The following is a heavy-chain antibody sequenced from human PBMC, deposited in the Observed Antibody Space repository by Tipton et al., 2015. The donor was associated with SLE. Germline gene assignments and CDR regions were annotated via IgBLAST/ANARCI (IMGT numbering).Heavy chain of an antibody. J-gene: IGHJ3*02. V-gene: IGHV4-61*05. Sequence: TLSLTCTVSGGSISSSSYYWSWIRQPPGKGLEWIGYIYYSGSTNYNPSLKSRVTISVDTSKNQFSLKLSSVTAADTAVYYCARAGGSGKSSDAFDIWGQGTMVTVSS. CDR3: ARAGGSGKSSDAFDI. CDR1: GGSISSSSYY. CDR2: IYYSGST. D-gene: IGHD6-13*01.